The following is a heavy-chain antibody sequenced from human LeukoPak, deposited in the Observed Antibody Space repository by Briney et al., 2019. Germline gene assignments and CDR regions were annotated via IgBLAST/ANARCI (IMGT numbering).Heavy chain of an antibody. CDR3: ARGQLVVPAAVRY. Sequence: GGSLRLSCAASGFTFSSYWMSWVRQAPGKGLEWVANIKQDGSEKYYVDSVKGRFTISRDNAKKSLYLQMNSLRAEDTAVYYCARGQLVVPAAVRYWGQGTLVTVSS. CDR1: GFTFSSYW. J-gene: IGHJ4*02. D-gene: IGHD2-2*01. CDR2: IKQDGSEK. V-gene: IGHV3-7*01.